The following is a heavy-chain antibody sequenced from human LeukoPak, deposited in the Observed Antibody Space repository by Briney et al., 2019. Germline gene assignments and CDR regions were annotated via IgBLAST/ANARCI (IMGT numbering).Heavy chain of an antibody. D-gene: IGHD2-15*01. CDR2: ISGSGGST. CDR1: GFTFSSYA. CDR3: ARGDDIVMVVAAI. Sequence: AGSLRLSCAASGFTFSSYAMSWVRQAPGKGLEWVSAISGSGGSTYYADSVKGRFTISRDNSKNTLYLQMNSLRAEDTAVYYCARGDDIVMVVAAIWGQGTLVTVSS. V-gene: IGHV3-23*01. J-gene: IGHJ4*02.